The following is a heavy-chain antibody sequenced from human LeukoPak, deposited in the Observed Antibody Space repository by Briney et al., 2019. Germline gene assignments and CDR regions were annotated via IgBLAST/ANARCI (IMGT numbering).Heavy chain of an antibody. V-gene: IGHV3-30-3*01. J-gene: IGHJ4*02. Sequence: PGGSLRLSCAASGFTFSSYAMNWVRQAPGKGLEWVAVISYDGSKKYYADSVKGRFTISRDNSKNTLYLQMNSLRAEDTAVYYCAKGGYSYAVNWWGQGTLVTVSS. D-gene: IGHD5-18*01. CDR1: GFTFSSYA. CDR3: AKGGYSYAVNW. CDR2: ISYDGSKK.